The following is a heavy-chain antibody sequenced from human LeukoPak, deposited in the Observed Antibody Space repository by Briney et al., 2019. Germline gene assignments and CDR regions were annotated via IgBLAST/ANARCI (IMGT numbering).Heavy chain of an antibody. CDR1: GGSFSGYY. D-gene: IGHD6-13*01. CDR2: INHSGST. Sequence: SETLSLTCAVYGGSFSGYYWSWIRQPPGKGLEWIGEINHSGSTNYNPSLKSRVTISVDTSKNQFSLKLSSVTAADTAVYYCARAYSSSWYVWYYFDYWGQGTLLTVSS. CDR3: ARAYSSSWYVWYYFDY. V-gene: IGHV4-34*01. J-gene: IGHJ4*02.